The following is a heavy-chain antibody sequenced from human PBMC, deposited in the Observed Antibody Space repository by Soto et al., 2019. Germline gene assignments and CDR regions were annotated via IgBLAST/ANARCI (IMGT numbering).Heavy chain of an antibody. CDR3: ARDAGNIYCSSTSCTPSWFDP. CDR1: GGSISSGGYY. J-gene: IGHJ5*02. D-gene: IGHD2-2*01. CDR2: IYYSGST. V-gene: IGHV4-31*03. Sequence: SETLSLTCTVSGGSISSGGYYWSWIRQHPGKGLEWIGYIYYSGSTYYNPSLKSRVTISVDTSKNQFSLKLSSVTAADTAVYYCARDAGNIYCSSTSCTPSWFDPWGQGTLVTVSS.